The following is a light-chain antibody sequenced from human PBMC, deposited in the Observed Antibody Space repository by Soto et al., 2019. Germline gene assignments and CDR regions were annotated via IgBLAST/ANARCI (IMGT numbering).Light chain of an antibody. CDR1: QTINGY. CDR3: QQSDDMSIT. Sequence: DIPMTQSPYSLSASVGDRVTITCRASQTINGYLNWYQQKPGEAPKLLIYGASDLQSGVPSRFSGSASVADFTLTISSLEPEDFATYYCQQSDDMSITFGQGTRLEIK. V-gene: IGKV1-39*01. J-gene: IGKJ5*01. CDR2: GAS.